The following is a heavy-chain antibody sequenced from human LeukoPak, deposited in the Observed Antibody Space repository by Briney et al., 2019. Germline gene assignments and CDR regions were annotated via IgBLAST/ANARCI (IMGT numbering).Heavy chain of an antibody. D-gene: IGHD5-24*01. CDR2: IRSKAYGGTT. V-gene: IGHV3-49*04. Sequence: PGGSLRLSCTASGFTFGDYAMSWVRQAPGKGLEWVGFIRSKAYGGTTEYAASVKGRFTISRDDSKSIAYLQMNSLKTEDTAVYYCTRDQGCVGREYFYWGQGTLVTVSS. J-gene: IGHJ4*02. CDR3: TRDQGCVGREYFY. CDR1: GFTFGDYA.